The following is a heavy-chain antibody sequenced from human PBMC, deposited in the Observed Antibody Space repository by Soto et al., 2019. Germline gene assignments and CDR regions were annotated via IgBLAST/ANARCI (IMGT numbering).Heavy chain of an antibody. CDR2: ISYSGNT. D-gene: IGHD2-8*01. J-gene: IGHJ4*02. CDR3: ARAPMVLSRSYSDS. Sequence: SETLSLTCTVSGGSISNFYWSWIRQPPGKGLEWIGYISYSGNTNYNPSLKSRVSISVDTSKNQLSLNLTSVTAADTAVYYCARAPMVLSRSYSDSWGQGTPVTVSS. V-gene: IGHV4-59*01. CDR1: GGSISNFY.